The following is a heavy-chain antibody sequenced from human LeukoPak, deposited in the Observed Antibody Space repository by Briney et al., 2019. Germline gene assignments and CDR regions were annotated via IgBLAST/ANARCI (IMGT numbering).Heavy chain of an antibody. V-gene: IGHV4-34*01. CDR3: ARDLDSSGYYFDY. CDR1: GGSFSGYY. J-gene: IGHJ4*02. CDR2: INHSGNT. D-gene: IGHD3-22*01. Sequence: PSETLSLTCAVYGGSFSGYYWSWIRHPPGKGLEWIGEINHSGNTNYNPSLKSRVTISVDTSKNQFSLKLSSVTAADTAVYYCARDLDSSGYYFDYWGQGTLVTVSS.